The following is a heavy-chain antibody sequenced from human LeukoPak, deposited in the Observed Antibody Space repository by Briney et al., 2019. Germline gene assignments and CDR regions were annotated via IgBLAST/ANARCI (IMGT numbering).Heavy chain of an antibody. V-gene: IGHV4-38-2*02. CDR1: GYSISSGYY. D-gene: IGHD2-8*01. J-gene: IGHJ4*02. Sequence: PSETLSLTCTVSGYSISSGYYWGWIRQPPGKWLEWIGSIYHSGSTYYNPSLKSRVTISVDTSKNQFSLKLSSVTAADTAVYYCARIGDYEWFLSYWGQGTLVTVSS. CDR3: ARIGDYEWFLSY. CDR2: IYHSGST.